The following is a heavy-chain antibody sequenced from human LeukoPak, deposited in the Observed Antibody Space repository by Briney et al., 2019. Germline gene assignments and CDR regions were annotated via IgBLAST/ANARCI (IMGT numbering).Heavy chain of an antibody. CDR2: INPNSGGT. V-gene: IGHV1-2*02. J-gene: IGHJ3*02. CDR3: ARYFYDSSGSSSDAFDI. D-gene: IGHD3-22*01. Sequence: ASVNVSCKTSGYTFTGYYMHWVRQAPGQGLEWMGWINPNSGGTNYAQRFQGRVTMTRDTSMSTAYMGLSRLRSDDSAVYYCARYFYDSSGSSSDAFDIWGQGTMVTVSS. CDR1: GYTFTGYY.